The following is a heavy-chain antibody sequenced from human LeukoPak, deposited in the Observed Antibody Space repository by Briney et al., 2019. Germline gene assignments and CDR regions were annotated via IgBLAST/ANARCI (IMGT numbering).Heavy chain of an antibody. V-gene: IGHV1-24*01. Sequence: GASVKVSCKFSGYRLTELYIYWVRPAPGGGPEWVGGFDPEDDRGIYAQKFQGRVTITTDESTSTAYMELSSLRSEDTGVYYCARGAEYSSSLAFQHWGQGTLVTVSS. CDR3: ARGAEYSSSLAFQH. D-gene: IGHD6-6*01. J-gene: IGHJ1*01. CDR2: FDPEDDRG. CDR1: GYRLTELY.